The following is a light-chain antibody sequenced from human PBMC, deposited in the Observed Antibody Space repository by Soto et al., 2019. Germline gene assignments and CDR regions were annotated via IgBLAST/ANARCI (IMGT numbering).Light chain of an antibody. CDR3: QQYGSSPMT. CDR2: DAS. CDR1: QMVSSSTY. J-gene: IGKJ1*01. V-gene: IGKV3-20*01. Sequence: EIVFTQSPCTLSLSPGDRATLSCRAIQMVSSSTYLAWYQQIPGQAPRLLIYDASSRATGIPDRFSGSGSGTDFTITIGRLEHEDYAVYYCQQYGSSPMTLGQGNKVDIK.